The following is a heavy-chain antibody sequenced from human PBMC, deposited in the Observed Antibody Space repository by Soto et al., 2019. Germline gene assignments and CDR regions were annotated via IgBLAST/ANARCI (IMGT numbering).Heavy chain of an antibody. D-gene: IGHD2-2*01. V-gene: IGHV1-69*01. CDR2: IIPISGTA. Sequence: QVQLVQSGAEVKKPGSSVKVSCKASGGTFSSYAISWVRQAPGQGLEWMGGIIPISGTANYVQKFQGRVTITADESTSTAYMELSSLRSEDTAVYDCARSQGSSTSLEIYYYYYYGMDVWGQGTTVTVSS. CDR3: ARSQGSSTSLEIYYYYYYGMDV. CDR1: GGTFSSYA. J-gene: IGHJ6*02.